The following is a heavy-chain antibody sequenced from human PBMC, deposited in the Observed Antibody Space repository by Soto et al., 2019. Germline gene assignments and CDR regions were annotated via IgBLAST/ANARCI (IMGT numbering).Heavy chain of an antibody. D-gene: IGHD6-19*01. J-gene: IGHJ1*01. Sequence: PGESLKISCKGSGYSFTSYWIGWVRQMPGKGLEWMGIIYPGDSDTRYSPSFQGQVTISADKSISTAYLQWSSLKASDTAMYHCARLGIAVAGTTSQSQHRGQGTLVTVTS. CDR1: GYSFTSYW. CDR2: IYPGDSDT. V-gene: IGHV5-51*01. CDR3: ARLGIAVAGTTSQSQH.